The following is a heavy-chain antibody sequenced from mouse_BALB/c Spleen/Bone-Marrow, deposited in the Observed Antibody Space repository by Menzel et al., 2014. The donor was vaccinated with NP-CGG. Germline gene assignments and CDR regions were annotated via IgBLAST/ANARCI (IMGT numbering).Heavy chain of an antibody. CDR2: FDPANGNT. CDR3: ARWLLPYGLDY. CDR1: GFNIKDTY. D-gene: IGHD2-3*01. Sequence: EVHLVESGAELVKPGASVKLSCTASGFNIKDTYMHWGKRRPEQGLGGMGRFDPANGNTKYDPKFQGKAAITADTSSNTAYLQLSSLTSEDTAVYYCARWLLPYGLDYWGQGTSVTVSS. J-gene: IGHJ4*01. V-gene: IGHV14-3*02.